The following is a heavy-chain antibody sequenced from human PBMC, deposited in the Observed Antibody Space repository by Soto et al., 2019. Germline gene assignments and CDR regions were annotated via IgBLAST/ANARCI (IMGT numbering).Heavy chain of an antibody. CDR1: GDTLSSNTW. D-gene: IGHD2-15*01. CDR3: AVPGSGGFDD. Sequence: PSETLCLTCAASGDTLSSNTWWTWLRQPPGKGVEWIGEISHSGTTNYNQSLKGRVTISADRSKNQFSLRLTSVTAADTAEYYCAVPGSGGFDDWGQGTMVTVSS. CDR2: ISHSGTT. J-gene: IGHJ4*01. V-gene: IGHV4-4*02.